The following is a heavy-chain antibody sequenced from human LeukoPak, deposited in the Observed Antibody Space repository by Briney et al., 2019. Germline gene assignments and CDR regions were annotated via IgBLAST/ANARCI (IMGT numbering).Heavy chain of an antibody. CDR1: GGSISSYY. CDR2: IYYSGST. Sequence: SETLSLTCTVSGGSISSYYWSWIRQPPGKGLEWIGYIYYSGSTNYNPSLKSRVTISVDTSKSQFSLKLSSVTAADTAVYYCARASIPSPNTAMVDFDYWGQGTLVTVSS. CDR3: ARASIPSPNTAMVDFDY. J-gene: IGHJ4*02. D-gene: IGHD5-18*01. V-gene: IGHV4-59*01.